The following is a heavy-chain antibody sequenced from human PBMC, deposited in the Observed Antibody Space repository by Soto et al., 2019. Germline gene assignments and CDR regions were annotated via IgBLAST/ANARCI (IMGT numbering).Heavy chain of an antibody. Sequence: EVQLLESGGGLVQPGGSLRLSCAASGFTFSSYAMSWVRQAPGKGLEWVSAISGSGGSTYYADSVKGRFTISRDNSKNTLYLQMNSLRPEDTAVYYCAKVTMIVPVVDYWGQGTLVTVSS. D-gene: IGHD3-22*01. CDR3: AKVTMIVPVVDY. J-gene: IGHJ4*02. V-gene: IGHV3-23*01. CDR1: GFTFSSYA. CDR2: ISGSGGST.